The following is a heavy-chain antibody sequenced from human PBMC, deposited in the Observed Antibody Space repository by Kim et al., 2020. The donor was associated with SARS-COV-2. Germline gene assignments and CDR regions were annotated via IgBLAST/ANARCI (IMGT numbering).Heavy chain of an antibody. Sequence: SETLSLTCTVSGGSISSGGYYWSWIRQHPGKGLEWIGYIYYSGSTYYNPSLKSRVTISVDTSKNQFSLKLSSVTAADTAVYYCARGYRDGYNPRGYFDYWGQGTLVTVSS. CDR3: ARGYRDGYNPRGYFDY. J-gene: IGHJ4*02. V-gene: IGHV4-31*03. D-gene: IGHD5-12*01. CDR1: GGSISSGGYY. CDR2: IYYSGST.